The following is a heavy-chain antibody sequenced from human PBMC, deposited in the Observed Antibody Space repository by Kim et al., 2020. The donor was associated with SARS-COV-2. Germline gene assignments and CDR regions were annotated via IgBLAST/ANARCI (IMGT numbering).Heavy chain of an antibody. V-gene: IGHV1-18*01. CDR2: ISAYNGNT. Sequence: ASVKVSCKASGYTFTSYGISWVRPAPGQGLEWMGWISAYNGNTNYAQKLQGRVTMTTDTSTSTAYMELRSLRSDDTAVYYCARDSLTTPFGHYWGQGTLVTVSS. CDR3: ARDSLTTPFGHY. J-gene: IGHJ4*02. CDR1: GYTFTSYG. D-gene: IGHD2-15*01.